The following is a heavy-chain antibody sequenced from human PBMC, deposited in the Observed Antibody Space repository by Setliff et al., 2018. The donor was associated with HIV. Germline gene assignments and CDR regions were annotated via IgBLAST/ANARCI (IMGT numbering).Heavy chain of an antibody. CDR2: IHYTGST. V-gene: IGHV4-61*01. CDR1: GGSVSSVNYY. D-gene: IGHD5-12*01. Sequence: PSETLSLTCSVSGGSVSSVNYYWSWIRQPPGKGLEWIGYIHYTGSTTYNPSLKSRVTISVDTSKNQFSLNLSSVTAADTAVYYCARGGDGYNYFDYWGQGTLVTVSS. CDR3: ARGGDGYNYFDY. J-gene: IGHJ4*02.